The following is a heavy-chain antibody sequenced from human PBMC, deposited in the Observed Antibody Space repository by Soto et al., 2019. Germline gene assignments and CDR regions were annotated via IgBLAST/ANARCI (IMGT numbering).Heavy chain of an antibody. CDR2: FTPYKADT. V-gene: IGHV1-18*04. D-gene: IGHD5-12*01. CDR3: ATDGRSNSGNLYAFAI. J-gene: IGHJ3*02. CDR1: RYALTNCG. Sequence: ASVKVSWTASRYALTNCGVTWVRHAPEQGLEWLARFTPYKADTHSAQNLPGRVTMATHTSTNTAYRELRSLRADGTAVYFCATDGRSNSGNLYAFAIGGQGTMVTVSS.